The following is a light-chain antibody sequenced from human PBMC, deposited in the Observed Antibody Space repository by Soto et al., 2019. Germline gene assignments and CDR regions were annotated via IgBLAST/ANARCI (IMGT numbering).Light chain of an antibody. CDR3: QQYGDWPLT. CDR1: QSVGNN. J-gene: IGKJ4*01. Sequence: EIVLTQSPATLSVSPGERATLSCRASQSVGNNFAWYQQKPGQAPRLLIFATSTRATGVPARLSVSGSGTEFNLTISSLQSEDFAVYYCQQYGDWPLTFGGGAKVEIE. V-gene: IGKV3-15*01. CDR2: ATS.